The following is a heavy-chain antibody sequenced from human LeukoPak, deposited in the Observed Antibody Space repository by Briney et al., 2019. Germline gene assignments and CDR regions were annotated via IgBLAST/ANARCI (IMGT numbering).Heavy chain of an antibody. V-gene: IGHV3-21*01. CDR3: ARDHYYYDSLFYYYYGMDV. Sequence: GGSLRLSCAASGFTFSSYSMNWVRQAPGKGLEWVSSISSSSSYIYYADSVKGRFTISRDNAKNSLYLQMSSLRAEDTAVYYCARDHYYYDSLFYYYYGMDVWGQGTTVTVSS. J-gene: IGHJ6*02. CDR2: ISSSSSYI. D-gene: IGHD3-22*01. CDR1: GFTFSSYS.